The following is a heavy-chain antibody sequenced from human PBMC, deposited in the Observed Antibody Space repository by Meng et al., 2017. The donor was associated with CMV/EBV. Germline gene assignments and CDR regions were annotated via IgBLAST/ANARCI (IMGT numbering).Heavy chain of an antibody. D-gene: IGHD6-6*01. J-gene: IGHJ5*02. V-gene: IGHV1-69*01. CDR2: IIPIFGTA. Sequence: PVVDSGAVVNSPGSSVKVPGKASVGTFSSYAISLVRQAPGQGLEWMGGIIPIFGTANYAQKFQGRVTITADESTSTAYMELSSLRSEDTAVYYCARDYSGIAARPGFDPWGQGTLVTVSS. CDR3: ARDYSGIAARPGFDP. CDR1: VGTFSSYA.